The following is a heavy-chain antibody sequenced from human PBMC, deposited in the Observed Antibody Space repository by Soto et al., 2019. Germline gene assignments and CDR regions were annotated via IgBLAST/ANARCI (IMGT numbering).Heavy chain of an antibody. Sequence: GGSLRLSCAASGFTFSSYGMHWVHQAPGKGLEWVAVISYDGSNKYYADSVKGRFTISRDNSKNTLYLQMNSLRAEDTAVYYCAKGLDYSHETEVDYWGQGTLVTVSS. D-gene: IGHD4-4*01. CDR2: ISYDGSNK. CDR1: GFTFSSYG. J-gene: IGHJ4*02. CDR3: AKGLDYSHETEVDY. V-gene: IGHV3-30*18.